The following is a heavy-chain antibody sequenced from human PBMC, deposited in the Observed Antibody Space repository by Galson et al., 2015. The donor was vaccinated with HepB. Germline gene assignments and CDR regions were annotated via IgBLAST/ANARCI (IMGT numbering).Heavy chain of an antibody. J-gene: IGHJ4*02. V-gene: IGHV3-21*01. CDR2: ISSSSSYT. CDR3: ARGARAD. Sequence: SLRLSCAASGFTFSSYSMNWVRQAPGKGLEWVSSISSSSSYTYYADSVKGRFTISRGNAKNTLYLQMNSLRAEDTAVYYCARGARADCGPGTLVTASS. CDR1: GFTFSSYS.